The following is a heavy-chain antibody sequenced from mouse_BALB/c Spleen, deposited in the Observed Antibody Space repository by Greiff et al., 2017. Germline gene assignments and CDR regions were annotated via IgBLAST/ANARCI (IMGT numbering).Heavy chain of an antibody. CDR3: TREDPYYRYFDV. J-gene: IGHJ1*01. V-gene: IGHV6-6*02. D-gene: IGHD2-10*01. Sequence: EVKVEESGGGLVQPGGSMKLSCVASGFTFSNYWMNWVRQSPEKGLEWVAEIRLKSNNYATHYAESVKGRFTISRDDSKSSVYLQMNNLRAEDTGIYYCTREDPYYRYFDVWGAGTTVTVSS. CDR1: GFTFSNYW. CDR2: IRLKSNNYAT.